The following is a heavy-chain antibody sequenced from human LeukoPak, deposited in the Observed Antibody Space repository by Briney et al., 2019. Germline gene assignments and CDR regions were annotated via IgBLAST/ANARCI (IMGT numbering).Heavy chain of an antibody. Sequence: GGSLRLSCAASGFTFSSNYMSWVRHTPGKGLEWVSVIYSGGSTYYADSVKGRFTISRDNSKNTLYLQMNSLRAEDTAVYYCAMTYYFDSSGYYKLDYWGQGTLVTVSS. CDR3: AMTYYFDSSGYYKLDY. CDR1: GFTFSSNY. CDR2: IYSGGST. V-gene: IGHV3-53*01. J-gene: IGHJ4*02. D-gene: IGHD3-22*01.